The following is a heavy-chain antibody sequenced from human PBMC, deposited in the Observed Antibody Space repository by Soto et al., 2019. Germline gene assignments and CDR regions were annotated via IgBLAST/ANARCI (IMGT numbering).Heavy chain of an antibody. Sequence: QLQESGPGLVKPSETLSLTCSVSGASISSYFRNWIRQAPGKGLEWIGCVYDSGDTNYNPSLKSRVTISLSTSENQFSLNLSSVTAAVTAVYYCVSSRAAIFGDAFDVWGQGTMVTVSS. CDR3: VSSRAAIFGDAFDV. V-gene: IGHV4-59*03. D-gene: IGHD3-10*02. J-gene: IGHJ3*01. CDR1: GASISSYF. CDR2: VYDSGDT.